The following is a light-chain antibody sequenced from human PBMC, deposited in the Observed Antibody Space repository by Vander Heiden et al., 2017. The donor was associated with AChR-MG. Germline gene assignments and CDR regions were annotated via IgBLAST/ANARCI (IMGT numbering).Light chain of an antibody. Sequence: DIQMTQSPSTLSASVGDRVTITCRASRSISSWLAWYQQKPGKAPKLLIYKASSLESGVPSRFSGSGSGTEFTLTISSLQPDYFATYYCQHYNSYSYTFGQGTKLEIK. CDR2: KAS. CDR3: QHYNSYSYT. V-gene: IGKV1-5*03. J-gene: IGKJ2*01. CDR1: RSISSW.